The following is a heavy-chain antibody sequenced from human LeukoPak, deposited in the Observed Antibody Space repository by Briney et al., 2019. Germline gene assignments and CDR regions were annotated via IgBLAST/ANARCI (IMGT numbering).Heavy chain of an antibody. CDR1: GFTFSSYA. CDR2: ISGSGGST. J-gene: IGHJ6*02. Sequence: GGSLRLSCAASGFTFSSYAMSWVRQAPGKGLEWVSAISGSGGSTYYADSVKGRFTISRDNSKNTLYLQMNSLRAEDTAVYYCAKGYYDFLSGYFSYYYYGMDVWGQGTTVTVSS. CDR3: AKGYYDFLSGYFSYYYYGMDV. V-gene: IGHV3-23*01. D-gene: IGHD3-3*01.